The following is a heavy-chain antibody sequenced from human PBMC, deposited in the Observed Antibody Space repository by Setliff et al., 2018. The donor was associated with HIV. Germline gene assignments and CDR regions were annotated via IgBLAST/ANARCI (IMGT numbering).Heavy chain of an antibody. J-gene: IGHJ2*01. D-gene: IGHD3-10*01. CDR1: GFSFSSYW. CDR2: INEDGSKR. Sequence: GGSLRLSCAASGFSFSSYWMIWVRQAPGKGLEWVASINEDGSKRYFVDSVKGRFTISRDNAKNSLDLQMNSLRAEETAVYYCARVRGYFDLWGRGTLVTVSS. V-gene: IGHV3-7*01. CDR3: ARVRGYFDL.